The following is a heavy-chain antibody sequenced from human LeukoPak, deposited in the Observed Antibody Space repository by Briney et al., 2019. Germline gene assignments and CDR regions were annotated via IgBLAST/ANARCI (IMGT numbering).Heavy chain of an antibody. CDR3: ARGPVNTAMVTSDY. Sequence: GGSLRLSCAASGFTFSSYSMNWVRQAPGKGLEWVSSISSSSSYIYYADSVKGRFTISRDNAKNSLYLQMNSLRAEDTAVYYCARGPVNTAMVTSDYWGQGTLVTVSS. CDR1: GFTFSSYS. J-gene: IGHJ4*02. D-gene: IGHD5-18*01. V-gene: IGHV3-21*01. CDR2: ISSSSSYI.